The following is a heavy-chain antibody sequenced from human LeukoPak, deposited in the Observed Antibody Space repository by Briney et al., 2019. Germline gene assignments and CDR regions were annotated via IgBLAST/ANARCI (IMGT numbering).Heavy chain of an antibody. V-gene: IGHV3-48*03. CDR3: ARLCSSSSGLRASDY. CDR1: GFTFSSYE. CDR2: ISSRGTTT. J-gene: IGHJ4*02. Sequence: GGSLRLSCAASGFTFSSYEMNWVRQAPGKGLEWVSYISSRGTTTYYADSVKGRFTISRDDAMNSLYLHMNSLRVEDTAVYYCARLCSSSSGLRASDYWGQGTLVTVSS. D-gene: IGHD6-6*01.